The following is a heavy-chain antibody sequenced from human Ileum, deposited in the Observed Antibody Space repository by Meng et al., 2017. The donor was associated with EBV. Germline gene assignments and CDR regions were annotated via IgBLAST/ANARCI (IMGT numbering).Heavy chain of an antibody. J-gene: IGHJ4*02. CDR1: GGSVSSGSYY. CDR2: IYYSGNT. V-gene: IGHV4-61*01. D-gene: IGHD3-10*01. Sequence: QVQLQESGPGLVTPAETLSLTCTVSGGSVSSGSYYWTWIRQPPGKTLEWLGFIYYSGNTNYNPSLKGRVTLSIDMSKNQFSLNLTSVTAADTAVYYCARWPRSITATGGIEHWGQGTLVTVSS. CDR3: ARWPRSITATGGIEH.